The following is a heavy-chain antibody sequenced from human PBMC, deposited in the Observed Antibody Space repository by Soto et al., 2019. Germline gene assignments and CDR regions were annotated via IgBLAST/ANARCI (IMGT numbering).Heavy chain of an antibody. J-gene: IGHJ3*02. CDR3: ARAGDYDFWSGYSNDAFDI. CDR2: IYYSGST. Sequence: SETLSLTCTVSSGSMSGYYWNWIRQPPGKGLEWIGYIYYSGSTDYNPSLKSRVTISVDTSKNQFSLKLSSVTAADTAVYYCARAGDYDFWSGYSNDAFDIWGQGTMVTVSS. CDR1: SGSMSGYY. D-gene: IGHD3-3*01. V-gene: IGHV4-59*01.